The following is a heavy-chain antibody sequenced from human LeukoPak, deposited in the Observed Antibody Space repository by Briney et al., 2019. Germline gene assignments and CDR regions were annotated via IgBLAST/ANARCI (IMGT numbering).Heavy chain of an antibody. V-gene: IGHV4-4*07. Sequence: SGGSLRLSCAASGFTFSNYYMTWIRQPAGKGLEWIGRIYTSGSTNYNPSLKSRVTMSVDTSKNQFSLKLSSVTAADTAVYYCARVRSSSWYDYWGQGTLVTVSS. D-gene: IGHD6-13*01. CDR1: GFTFSNYY. CDR2: IYTSGST. J-gene: IGHJ4*02. CDR3: ARVRSSSWYDY.